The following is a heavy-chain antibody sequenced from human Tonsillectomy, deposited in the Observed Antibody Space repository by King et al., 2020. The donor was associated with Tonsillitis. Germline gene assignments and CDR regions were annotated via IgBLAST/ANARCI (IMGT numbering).Heavy chain of an antibody. V-gene: IGHV4-34*01. CDR2: INHIGST. J-gene: IGHJ4*02. CDR1: VGSFSGYY. CDR3: ARCQEYYYDSSGYYPDY. D-gene: IGHD3-22*01. Sequence: VQLQQWGAGLLKASETLSLTCAVYVGSFSGYYWNWIRQPPGKGLEWIGEINHIGSTNYNPSLKSRVTISVDTSKNQFSLKLSSVTAADTAVYYCARCQEYYYDSSGYYPDYWGQGTLVTVSS.